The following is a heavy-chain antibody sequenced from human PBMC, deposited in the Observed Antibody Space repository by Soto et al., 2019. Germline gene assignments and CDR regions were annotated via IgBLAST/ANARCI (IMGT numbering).Heavy chain of an antibody. V-gene: IGHV1-3*01. D-gene: IGHD1-26*01. Sequence: QVQLVQSGAEVKKPGASVKVSCKASGYTFTSYAMHWVRQAPGQRLEWMGWINAGNGNTKYSQKFQGRVTITRDTSASTAYMELSSLRSEDTAVYYCARRGSGSYYPWGYYYYGMDVWGQGTTVTVSS. J-gene: IGHJ6*02. CDR1: GYTFTSYA. CDR2: INAGNGNT. CDR3: ARRGSGSYYPWGYYYYGMDV.